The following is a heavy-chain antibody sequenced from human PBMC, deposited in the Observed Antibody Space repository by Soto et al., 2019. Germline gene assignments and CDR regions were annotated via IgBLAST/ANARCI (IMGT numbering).Heavy chain of an antibody. CDR1: GGSISSGDYY. D-gene: IGHD3-3*01. CDR3: ARYAGFGSDFWSGYKYYYYGMDV. J-gene: IGHJ6*02. Sequence: PSETLSLTCTVSGGSISSGDYYWSWIRQPPGKGLEWIGYIYYSGSTYYNPSLKSRVTISVDTSKNQFSLKLSSVTAADTAVYYCARYAGFGSDFWSGYKYYYYGMDVWGQGTTVTVSS. V-gene: IGHV4-30-4*01. CDR2: IYYSGST.